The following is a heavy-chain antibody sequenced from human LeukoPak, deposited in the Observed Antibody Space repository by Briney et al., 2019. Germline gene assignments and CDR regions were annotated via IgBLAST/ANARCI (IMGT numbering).Heavy chain of an antibody. CDR3: ARGGITIFGVVIHYFDY. D-gene: IGHD3-3*01. CDR2: INPNSGGT. J-gene: IGHJ4*02. CDR1: GYTFTGYY. V-gene: IGHV1-2*02. Sequence: ASVKVSCKASGYTFTGYYMHWVRQAPGQGLEWMGWINPNSGGTNYAQKFQGRVTMTRDTSISTAYMELSRLRSDDTAVYYCARGGITIFGVVIHYFDYWGQGTLVTVSS.